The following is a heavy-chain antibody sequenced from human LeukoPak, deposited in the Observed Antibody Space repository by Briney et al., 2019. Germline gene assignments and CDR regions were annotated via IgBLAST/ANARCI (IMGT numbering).Heavy chain of an antibody. J-gene: IGHJ6*03. V-gene: IGHV3-23*01. CDR1: GFTFSNFA. CDR2: ISGGGGST. D-gene: IGHD5-12*01. CDR3: ARRRLVATISNVLRYSYYMDV. Sequence: GGSLRLSCAASGFTFSNFAMSWVRQAPGKGLEWVSIISGGGGSTTHADSVKGRFTISRDNSKNSLYLQMNSLRAEDTAVYYCARRRLVATISNVLRYSYYMDVWGSGTTVTVSS.